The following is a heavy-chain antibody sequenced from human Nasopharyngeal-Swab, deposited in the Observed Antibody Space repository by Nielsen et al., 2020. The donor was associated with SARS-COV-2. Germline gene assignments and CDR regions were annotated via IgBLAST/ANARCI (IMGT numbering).Heavy chain of an antibody. V-gene: IGHV4-34*01. CDR3: ARGQDAYYYMDV. J-gene: IGHJ6*03. CDR2: INDRGSG. Sequence: SETLFLTCVVFGGTLNGFHWKWIRQTPGKGLEWIGEINDRGSGNYNPSLRSRVTISAGTSNSQFSLKLNSVTAADTAVYYCARGQDAYYYMDVWGEGTTVTVSS. CDR1: GGTLNGFH. D-gene: IGHD2-15*01.